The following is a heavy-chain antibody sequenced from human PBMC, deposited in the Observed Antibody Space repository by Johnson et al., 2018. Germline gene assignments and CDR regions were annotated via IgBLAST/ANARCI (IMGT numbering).Heavy chain of an antibody. V-gene: IGHV3-30*03. J-gene: IGHJ3*02. CDR2: ISYDGSNK. Sequence: QVQLVQSGGGVVQPGRSLRLSCAAFGFTFSSYGMHWVRQAPGKGLEWVAVISYDGSNKYYVDSVKGRFTISRDNSKNTLYLQINSLRAEDTAMYYCAHTNLGPDDAFDIWGQGTMVTVSS. CDR3: AHTNLGPDDAFDI. CDR1: GFTFSSYG.